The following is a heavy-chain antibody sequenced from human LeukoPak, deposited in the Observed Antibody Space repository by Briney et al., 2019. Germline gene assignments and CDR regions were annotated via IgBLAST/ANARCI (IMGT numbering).Heavy chain of an antibody. CDR1: GFTFSGHS. J-gene: IGHJ6*02. Sequence: GGSLRLSCAASGFTFSGHSMTWVRQPPGKGLEWVANIILDGSERFYVDFVKGRFTISRDNADNSMYLQMNSLRAEDTAVYYCARGRDGYNLYYYYGMDVWGQGTTVTVSS. CDR3: ARGRDGYNLYYYYGMDV. V-gene: IGHV3-7*03. D-gene: IGHD5-24*01. CDR2: IILDGSER.